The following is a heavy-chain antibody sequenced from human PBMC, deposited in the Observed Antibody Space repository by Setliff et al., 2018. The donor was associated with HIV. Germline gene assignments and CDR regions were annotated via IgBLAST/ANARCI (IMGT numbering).Heavy chain of an antibody. V-gene: IGHV1-8*01. CDR2: MHPGSGNT. CDR3: SGGNWNSPLIDY. D-gene: IGHD1-1*01. CDR1: GYTFSSDV. J-gene: IGHJ4*02. Sequence: ASVKVSCKASGYTFSSDVIGWVRHVTGQGFEWMGWMHPGSGNTGFAAKFPGRLTISRDNAKNSLYLQMNSLRSEDTAVYYCSGGNWNSPLIDYWGQGTLVTVSS.